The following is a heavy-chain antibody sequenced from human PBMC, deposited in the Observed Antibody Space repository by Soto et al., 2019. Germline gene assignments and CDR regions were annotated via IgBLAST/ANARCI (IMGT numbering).Heavy chain of an antibody. V-gene: IGHV1-18*01. CDR1: GYTFTSYG. D-gene: IGHD4-17*01. J-gene: IGHJ5*02. Sequence: ASVKVSCKASGYTFTSYGISWVRQAPGQGLEWMGWISAYNGNTNYAQKLQGRVTMTTDTSTSTAYMELRSLRSDDTAVYYCARGPHIYGDYRRHWFDPWGQGTLVTISS. CDR2: ISAYNGNT. CDR3: ARGPHIYGDYRRHWFDP.